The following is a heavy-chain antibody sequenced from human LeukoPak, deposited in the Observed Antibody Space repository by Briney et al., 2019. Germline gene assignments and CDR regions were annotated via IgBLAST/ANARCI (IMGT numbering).Heavy chain of an antibody. CDR1: GYTFTSYY. CDR2: INPSGGST. V-gene: IGHV1-46*01. CDR3: ARGSINYNSGGYYDNPPLDY. J-gene: IGHJ4*02. Sequence: ASVKVSCKASGYTFTSYYMNWVRQAPGQGLEWMGMINPSGGSTSYAQKFQGRVTVTRDTSTSTVYMELSSLRSEDTAMYYCARGSINYNSGGYYDNPPLDYWGQGTLVTVPS. D-gene: IGHD3-22*01.